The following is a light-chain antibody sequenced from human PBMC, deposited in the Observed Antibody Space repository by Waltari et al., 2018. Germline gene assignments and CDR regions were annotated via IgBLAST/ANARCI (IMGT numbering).Light chain of an antibody. V-gene: IGKV1-5*01. J-gene: IGKJ4*01. Sequence: DIQMTQSPSTLSASVGDRVTITCRVSENIDIWLAWYQQRPGEAPNLLIFYASTLEKGVPSRFSGSGSGTEFTLTISSLQPDDFATYYCQHYSASSFTFGGGTKLEIK. CDR2: YAS. CDR3: QHYSASSFT. CDR1: ENIDIW.